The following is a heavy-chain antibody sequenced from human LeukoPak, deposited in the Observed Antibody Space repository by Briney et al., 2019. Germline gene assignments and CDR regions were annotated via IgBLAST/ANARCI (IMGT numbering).Heavy chain of an antibody. CDR2: VHNSGST. V-gene: IGHV4-39*07. Sequence: SETLSLTCTVSGDSFTSSSYYWVWIRQPPEKGFQWIGTVHNSGSTYYNPSLKSRVTISVDTPKNHVSLKMTPVTAADTAVYYCAQESTIFGVVRHFDDWGQGTLVTVSS. CDR3: AQESTIFGVVRHFDD. D-gene: IGHD3-3*01. CDR1: GDSFTSSSYY. J-gene: IGHJ4*02.